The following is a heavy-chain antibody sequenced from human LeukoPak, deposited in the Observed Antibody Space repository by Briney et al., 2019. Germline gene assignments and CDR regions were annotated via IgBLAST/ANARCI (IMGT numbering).Heavy chain of an antibody. J-gene: IGHJ4*02. CDR2: IYYSGST. D-gene: IGHD3-16*02. CDR1: GGSISSYY. Sequence: PSETLPLTCTVSGGSISSYYWSWIRQPPGKGLEWIGYIYYSGSTNYNPSLKSRVTISVDTSKNQFSLKLSSVTAADTAVYYCARGFGITFGGVIVNWGQGTLVTVSS. V-gene: IGHV4-59*01. CDR3: ARGFGITFGGVIVN.